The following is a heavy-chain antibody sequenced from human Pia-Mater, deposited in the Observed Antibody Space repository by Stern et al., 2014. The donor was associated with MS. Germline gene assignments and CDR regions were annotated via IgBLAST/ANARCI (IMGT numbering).Heavy chain of an antibody. CDR3: ARDRQWEVSGPSDY. CDR2: IHTDATRT. D-gene: IGHD1-26*01. Sequence: VQLVESGGGLVQRGGSLRLSRAASGFTFRTYWMHWVRQGPGKGLVWVARIHTDATRTSYADSVKGRFTISRDNAKNTLYLQMDSLRADDTAIYYCARDRQWEVSGPSDYWGPGTLVTVSS. CDR1: GFTFRTYW. J-gene: IGHJ4*02. V-gene: IGHV3-74*01.